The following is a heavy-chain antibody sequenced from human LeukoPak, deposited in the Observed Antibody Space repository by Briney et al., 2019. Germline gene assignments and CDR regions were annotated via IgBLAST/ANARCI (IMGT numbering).Heavy chain of an antibody. V-gene: IGHV4-59*01. CDR3: ARVRPGYSSGWYLDY. Sequence: SETLSLTCTVSGGSISSYYWSWIRQPPGKGLEWIGYNYYSGSTNYNPSLKSRVTISVDTSKNQFSLKLSSVTAADTAVYYCARVRPGYSSGWYLDYWGQGTLVTVSS. J-gene: IGHJ4*02. D-gene: IGHD6-19*01. CDR2: NYYSGST. CDR1: GGSISSYY.